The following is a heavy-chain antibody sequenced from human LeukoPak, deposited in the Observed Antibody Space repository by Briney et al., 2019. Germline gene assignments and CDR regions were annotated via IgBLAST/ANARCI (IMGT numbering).Heavy chain of an antibody. V-gene: IGHV3-33*03. D-gene: IGHD6-19*01. Sequence: GGSLRLSCAASGFTFSSYGMHWVRQAPGKGLEWVAVIWYDGSNKYYADSVKGRFTISRDNAKNSLYLQMNSLRAEDTAVYYCARNSGWFRFDYWGQGTLVTVSS. CDR2: IWYDGSNK. J-gene: IGHJ4*02. CDR1: GFTFSSYG. CDR3: ARNSGWFRFDY.